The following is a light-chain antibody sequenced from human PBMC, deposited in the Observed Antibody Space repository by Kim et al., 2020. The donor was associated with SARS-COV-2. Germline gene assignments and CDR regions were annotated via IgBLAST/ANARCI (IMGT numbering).Light chain of an antibody. CDR1: QSVLYSSKNKNY. CDR3: QQYYSTPRT. CDR2: WAS. Sequence: DIVMTQSPDSLAVSLGERATIYRKCSQSVLYSSKNKNYLAWYQQKPGQPPKLLIYWASTRESGVPDRFSGSGSGTDFTLTISSLQAEDVAVYYCQQYYSTPRTFGGGTKVDIK. J-gene: IGKJ4*01. V-gene: IGKV4-1*01.